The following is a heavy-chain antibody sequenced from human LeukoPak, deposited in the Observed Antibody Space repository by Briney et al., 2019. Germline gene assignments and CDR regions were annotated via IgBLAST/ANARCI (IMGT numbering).Heavy chain of an antibody. CDR3: ARDQEGFDY. CDR2: IYPRDGST. V-gene: IGHV1-46*01. CDR1: GYTFTSYY. J-gene: IGHJ4*02. Sequence: ASVKVSCKASGYTFTSYYMHWVRQAPGQGLEWMGMIYPRDGSTSYAQKFQGRVTVTRDTSTSTVHMELSGLRSEDTAVYYCARDQEGFDYWGQGTLVTVSP.